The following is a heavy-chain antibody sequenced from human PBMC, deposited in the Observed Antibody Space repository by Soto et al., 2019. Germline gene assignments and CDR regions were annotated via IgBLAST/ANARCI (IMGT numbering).Heavy chain of an antibody. Sequence: SGESLKISCKGSGYSFTSYWISWVRQMPGKGLEWMGRIDPSDSYTNYGPSFQGHVTISADKSISTAYLQWSSLKASDTAMYYCAILRFLEWLSIDYYGMDVWGQGTMVTVSS. D-gene: IGHD3-3*01. J-gene: IGHJ6*02. CDR3: AILRFLEWLSIDYYGMDV. V-gene: IGHV5-10-1*01. CDR1: GYSFTSYW. CDR2: IDPSDSYT.